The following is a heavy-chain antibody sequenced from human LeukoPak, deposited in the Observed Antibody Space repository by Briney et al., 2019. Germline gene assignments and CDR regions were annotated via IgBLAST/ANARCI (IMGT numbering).Heavy chain of an antibody. CDR2: ISYDGSNK. CDR1: GFTFSSYG. D-gene: IGHD3-9*01. V-gene: IGHV3-30*18. CDR3: AKDHMGILTGYYSPHFDY. J-gene: IGHJ4*02. Sequence: GRSLRLSCAASGFTFSSYGMHWVRQAPGKGLEWVAVISYDGSNKYYADSVKGRFTISRDNSKNTLYLQMNSLRAEDTAVYYCAKDHMGILTGYYSPHFDYWGQGTLVPVSS.